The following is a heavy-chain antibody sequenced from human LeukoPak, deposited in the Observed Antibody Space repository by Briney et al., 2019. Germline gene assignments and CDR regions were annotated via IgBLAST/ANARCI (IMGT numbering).Heavy chain of an antibody. Sequence: SETLSLTXTVSGGSISSGDYYWSWIRQPPGQGLEWIGYIYYSGSTYYNPSLKSRVTISVDTSKNQFSLKLSSVTAADTAVYYCARGGGYCSSTSCLPLDYWGQETLVTVSS. CDR2: IYYSGST. CDR1: GGSISSGDYY. J-gene: IGHJ4*02. V-gene: IGHV4-30-4*08. CDR3: ARGGGYCSSTSCLPLDY. D-gene: IGHD2-2*01.